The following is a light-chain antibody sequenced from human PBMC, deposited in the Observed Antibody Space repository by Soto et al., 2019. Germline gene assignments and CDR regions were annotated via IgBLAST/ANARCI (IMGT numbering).Light chain of an antibody. CDR3: GTWDSSLSADVV. Sequence: QAVLTQPPSVSAAPGQKVTISCSGSSSNIGNNYVSWYQQLPGTAPKLLIYDNNKRPSGIPDRFSGSKSGTSATLGITGLQTGDEADYYCGTWDSSLSADVVFGGGTKRTVL. CDR2: DNN. CDR1: SSNIGNNY. J-gene: IGLJ2*01. V-gene: IGLV1-51*01.